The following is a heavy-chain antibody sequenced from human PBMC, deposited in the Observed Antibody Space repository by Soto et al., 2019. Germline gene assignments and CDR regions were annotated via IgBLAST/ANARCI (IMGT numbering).Heavy chain of an antibody. J-gene: IGHJ6*02. D-gene: IGHD1-26*01. V-gene: IGHV1-24*01. CDR1: GYTLTELS. CDR2: FDPEDGET. Sequence: GASVKGSCKVSGYTLTELSMHWVRQAPGKGLDWMGGFDPEDGETIYAQKFQGRVTMTEDTSTDTAYMELSSLRSEDTAVYYCATSGGRYYHDYYYYGMDVWGQGTRVTVSS. CDR3: ATSGGRYYHDYYYYGMDV.